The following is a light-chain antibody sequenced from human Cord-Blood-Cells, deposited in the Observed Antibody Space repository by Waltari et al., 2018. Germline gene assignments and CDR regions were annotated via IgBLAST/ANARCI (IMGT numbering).Light chain of an antibody. CDR2: GAS. Sequence: EIVMTQSPATLSVSHGERAPLSRRASQSVSSNLAWYQQKPGQAPRLLIYGASTRATGIPARFSGSGSGTEFTLTISSLQSEDFAVYYCQQYNNWPLTFGGGTKVEIK. CDR1: QSVSSN. V-gene: IGKV3-15*01. J-gene: IGKJ4*01. CDR3: QQYNNWPLT.